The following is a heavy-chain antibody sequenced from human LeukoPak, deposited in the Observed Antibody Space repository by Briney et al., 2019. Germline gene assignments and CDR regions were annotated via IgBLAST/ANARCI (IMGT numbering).Heavy chain of an antibody. D-gene: IGHD5-18*01. CDR2: IQQDGSEK. J-gene: IGHJ4*02. Sequence: PGGSLRLSCAASGFTFNNYWMSWVRQAPGKGLEWVANIQQDGSEKYYVDSVKGRFTISRDNAKNSLFLQMNSLRAEDTAVYYCARGMDDTPMVPGFWGQGTLITVSS. V-gene: IGHV3-7*01. CDR1: GFTFNNYW. CDR3: ARGMDDTPMVPGF.